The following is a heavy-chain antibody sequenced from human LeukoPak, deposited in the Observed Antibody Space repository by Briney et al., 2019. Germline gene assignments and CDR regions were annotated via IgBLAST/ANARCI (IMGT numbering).Heavy chain of an antibody. CDR3: AKAPVTSCRGAYCYPFDC. V-gene: IGHV3-23*01. J-gene: IGHJ4*02. CDR2: ISSTDAGT. Sequence: GGSLRLSCAASGFSLSSYAMSWVRQAPGKGLEWVSAISSTDAGTYHAASVRGRFTISRDSSNNTLFLQMNSLRAEDAAVYYCAKAPVTSCRGAYCYPFDCWGQGTQVTVSS. D-gene: IGHD2-21*01. CDR1: GFSLSSYA.